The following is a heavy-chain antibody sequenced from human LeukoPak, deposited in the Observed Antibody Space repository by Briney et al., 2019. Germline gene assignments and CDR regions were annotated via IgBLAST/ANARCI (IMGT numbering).Heavy chain of an antibody. CDR2: IYYSGST. CDR3: ARDWAMVRGPRPYYYMDV. D-gene: IGHD3-10*01. J-gene: IGHJ6*03. V-gene: IGHV4-59*01. Sequence: PSETLSLTCTDSGGSISSYYWSWIRQPPGKGLEWIGYIYYSGSTNYNPSLKSRVTISVDTSKNQFSLKLSSVTAADTAVYYCARDWAMVRGPRPYYYMDVWGKGTTVTVSS. CDR1: GGSISSYY.